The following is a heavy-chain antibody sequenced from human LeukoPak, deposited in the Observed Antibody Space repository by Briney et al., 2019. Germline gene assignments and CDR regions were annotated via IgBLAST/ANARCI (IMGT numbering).Heavy chain of an antibody. CDR1: GFTFSSYA. V-gene: IGHV3-48*04. CDR3: ARDGPTYYDFWSGYLAS. Sequence: GSLRLSCAASGFTFSSYAMSWVRQAPGKGLEWVSYISSSGSTIYYADSVKGRFTISRDNAKNSLYLQMNSLRAEDTAVYYCARDGPTYYDFWSGYLASWGQGTLVTVSS. D-gene: IGHD3-3*01. CDR2: ISSSGSTI. J-gene: IGHJ4*02.